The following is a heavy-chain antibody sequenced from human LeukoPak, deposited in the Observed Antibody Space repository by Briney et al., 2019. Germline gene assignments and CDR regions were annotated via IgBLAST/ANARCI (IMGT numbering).Heavy chain of an antibody. J-gene: IGHJ5*02. CDR3: ARVLSGSWDWFDP. V-gene: IGHV3-74*01. CDR1: GFSVRSNY. Sequence: GGSLRLSCAASGFSVRSNYMSWVRQAPGKGLVWVSRINTDGSRITYADSVKGRFTISRDNAMNTVYLQMNSLRAEDTAVYYCARVLSGSWDWFDPWGQGTLVTVSS. D-gene: IGHD3-22*01. CDR2: INTDGSRI.